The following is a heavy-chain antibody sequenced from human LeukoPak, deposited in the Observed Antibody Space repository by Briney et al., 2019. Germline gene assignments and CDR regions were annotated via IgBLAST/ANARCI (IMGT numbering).Heavy chain of an antibody. CDR3: TSPRWDSSGYYP. J-gene: IGHJ5*02. CDR2: IRSKANSYAT. D-gene: IGHD3-22*01. CDR1: GFTFSGSA. V-gene: IGHV3-73*01. Sequence: GGSLRLSCAASGFTFSGSAMHWVRQASGKGLEWVGRIRSKANSYATAYAASVKGRFTISRDDSKNTAYLQMNSLKTEDTTVYYCTSPRWDSSGYYPWGQGTLVTVSS.